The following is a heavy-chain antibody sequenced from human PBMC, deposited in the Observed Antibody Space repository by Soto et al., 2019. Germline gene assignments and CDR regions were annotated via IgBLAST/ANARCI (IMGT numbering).Heavy chain of an antibody. CDR1: GGSISSSGPSS. CDR3: ARGQQLPGARYYFYYGFDV. CDR2: IYFSGSP. D-gene: IGHD3-10*01. J-gene: IGHJ6*02. V-gene: IGHV4-30-2*01. Sequence: QLQLQESGSGLMKPSETLSLTCGASGGSISSSGPSSWSWLRRQPGKGLEWIGYIYFSGSPSYNPSLKSRVAISLGRSKNQFSLRLNSVTAADTAVYFCARGQQLPGARYYFYYGFDVWGRGTTVTVS.